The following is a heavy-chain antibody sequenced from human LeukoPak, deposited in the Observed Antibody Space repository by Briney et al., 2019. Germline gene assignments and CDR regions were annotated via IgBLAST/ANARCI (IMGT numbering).Heavy chain of an antibody. CDR2: INPSGGST. Sequence: ASVKLSCKASGYTFTSYYMHWVRQAPGQGLEWMGIINPSGGSTSYAQKFQGRVTMTRDTSTSTVYMELSRLRSDDTAVYYCARVSIAAAAGYWGQGTLVTVSS. V-gene: IGHV1-46*01. CDR1: GYTFTSYY. D-gene: IGHD6-13*01. CDR3: ARVSIAAAAGY. J-gene: IGHJ4*02.